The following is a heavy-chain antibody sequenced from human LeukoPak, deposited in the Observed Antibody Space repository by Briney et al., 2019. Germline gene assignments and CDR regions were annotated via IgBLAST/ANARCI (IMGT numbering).Heavy chain of an antibody. CDR1: GFTFNDHY. CDR2: IHSVGST. V-gene: IGHV3-53*01. J-gene: IGHJ6*04. Sequence: GGSLRLSCATSGFTFNDHYLGWVRQAPGKGLEWVSVIHSVGSTYYADSVKGRFSISRDNSKNTVYLQMNSLRAEDAAVYYCARGSGAMDVWGKGTTVTVSS. CDR3: ARGSGAMDV. D-gene: IGHD7-27*01.